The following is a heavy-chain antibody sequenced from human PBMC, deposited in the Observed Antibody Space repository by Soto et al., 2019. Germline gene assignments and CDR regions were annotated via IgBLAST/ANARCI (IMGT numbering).Heavy chain of an antibody. Sequence: PSETLSLTCAVSGGSINSSNWWTWVRQTPGQGLEWIGEIYPSGTTNYNPSLKTRVTISLDKSTNQFSLRLTSVTAADTAVYYCARTTAVPNTLRSRYFFDYWGQGTLVTVSS. V-gene: IGHV4-4*02. D-gene: IGHD4-17*01. CDR2: IYPSGTT. CDR1: GGSINSSNW. J-gene: IGHJ4*02. CDR3: ARTTAVPNTLRSRYFFDY.